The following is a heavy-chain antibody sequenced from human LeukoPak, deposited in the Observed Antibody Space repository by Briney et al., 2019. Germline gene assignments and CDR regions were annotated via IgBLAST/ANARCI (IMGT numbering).Heavy chain of an antibody. Sequence: GGSLRLSCAASGFTFSSYAVSWVRQAPGKGLEWVSGISNSGGSTYYADSVKGRFTISRDNSKNTLYLQMNSLRAEDTAVYYCAKFIVVVPATMTYFDYWGQGTLVTVSS. CDR3: AKFIVVVPATMTYFDY. CDR2: ISNSGGST. V-gene: IGHV3-23*01. CDR1: GFTFSSYA. J-gene: IGHJ4*02. D-gene: IGHD2-2*01.